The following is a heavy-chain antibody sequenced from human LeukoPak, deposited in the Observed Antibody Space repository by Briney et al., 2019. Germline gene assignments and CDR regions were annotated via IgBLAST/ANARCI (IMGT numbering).Heavy chain of an antibody. Sequence: PSETLSLTCTVSGGSISSGDYYWSWIRQPPGKGLEWIGYIYYSGSTYYNPSLKCRVTISVDTSKNRFSLKLSSVTAADTAVYYCAREADIVVVPAAIDWYFDLWGRGTLVTVSS. J-gene: IGHJ2*01. CDR3: AREADIVVVPAAIDWYFDL. CDR2: IYYSGST. D-gene: IGHD2-2*02. V-gene: IGHV4-30-4*08. CDR1: GGSISSGDYY.